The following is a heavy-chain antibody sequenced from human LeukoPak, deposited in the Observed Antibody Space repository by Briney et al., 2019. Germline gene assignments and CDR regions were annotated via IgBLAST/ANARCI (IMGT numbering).Heavy chain of an antibody. CDR1: GGSISSSSYY. CDR3: ARGSGGRKGWFDP. Sequence: SETLSLTCTVSGGSISSSSYYWGWIRQPPGKGLEWTGYIYHSGSTYYNPSLKSRVTISVDRSKNQFSLKLSSVTAADTAVYYCARGSGGRKGWFDPWGQGTLVTVSS. CDR2: IYHSGST. V-gene: IGHV4-30-2*01. J-gene: IGHJ5*02. D-gene: IGHD2-15*01.